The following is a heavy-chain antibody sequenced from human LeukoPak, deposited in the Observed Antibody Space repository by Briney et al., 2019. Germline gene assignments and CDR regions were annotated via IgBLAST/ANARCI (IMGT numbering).Heavy chain of an antibody. V-gene: IGHV3-30*04. J-gene: IGHJ4*02. CDR1: GCTFSSYD. Sequence: GGSLRLSCTASGCTFSSYDMHGVRRAPGRGVEGVAVISYDGSNKYYADSVKGRFTISRDNSKNTLYLQMNSLRAEDTAVYYCARDHGSSLFDYWGQGTLVTVSS. CDR2: ISYDGSNK. D-gene: IGHD6-6*01. CDR3: ARDHGSSLFDY.